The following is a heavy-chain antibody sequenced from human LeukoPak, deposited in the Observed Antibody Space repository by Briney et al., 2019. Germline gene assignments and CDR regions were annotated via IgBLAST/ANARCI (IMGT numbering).Heavy chain of an antibody. CDR3: AKDGETTVTTVFDY. CDR1: GFTFSSYT. Sequence: GGSLRLSCAASGFTFSSYTMNWVRQAPGKGLEWVSYISSSSSPIYYADSVKGRFTISRDNSKNTLYLQMNSLRAEDTAVYYCAKDGETTVTTVFDYWGQGTLVTVSS. V-gene: IGHV3-48*01. CDR2: ISSSSSPI. J-gene: IGHJ4*02. D-gene: IGHD4-17*01.